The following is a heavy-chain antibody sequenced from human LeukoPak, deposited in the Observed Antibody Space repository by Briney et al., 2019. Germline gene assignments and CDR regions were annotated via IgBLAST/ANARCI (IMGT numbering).Heavy chain of an antibody. CDR2: IYYSGST. J-gene: IGHJ4*02. CDR3: ASFRSGWYYFDY. V-gene: IGHV4-39*07. CDR1: GGSISSSSYY. D-gene: IGHD6-19*01. Sequence: TSETLSLTCTVSGGSISSSSYYWGWIRQPPGKGLEWIGSIYYSGSTYYNPSLKSRVTISVDTSKNQFSLKLSSVTAADTAVYYCASFRSGWYYFDYWGQGTLVTVSS.